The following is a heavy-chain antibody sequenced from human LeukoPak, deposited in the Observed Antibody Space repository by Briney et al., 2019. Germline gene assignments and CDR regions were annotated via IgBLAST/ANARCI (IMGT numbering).Heavy chain of an antibody. Sequence: SETLSLTCTVSGGSISSYYWSWIRQPPGKGLEWIGYIYYSGSTNYNPSLKSRVTISVDTSKNQFSLKLSSVTAADTAVYYCGRDEWEPPGLLDWGQGTLVTVSS. D-gene: IGHD1-26*01. J-gene: IGHJ4*02. CDR3: GRDEWEPPGLLD. V-gene: IGHV4-59*01. CDR1: GGSISSYY. CDR2: IYYSGST.